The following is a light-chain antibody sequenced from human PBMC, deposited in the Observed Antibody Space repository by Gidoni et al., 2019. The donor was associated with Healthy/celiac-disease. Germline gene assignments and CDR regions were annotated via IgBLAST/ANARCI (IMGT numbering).Light chain of an antibody. V-gene: IGLV2-23*02. CDR2: EVS. CDR1: SSDVWSYNL. J-gene: IGLJ3*02. Sequence: QSALTQPASVSWSPGQSITISCTGTSSDVWSYNLVSWYQQHPGKAPKLMIYEVSKRPSGVSNRFSGSKSGNTASLTISGLQAEDEADYYCCSYAGSSTLWVFGGGTKLTVL. CDR3: CSYAGSSTLWV.